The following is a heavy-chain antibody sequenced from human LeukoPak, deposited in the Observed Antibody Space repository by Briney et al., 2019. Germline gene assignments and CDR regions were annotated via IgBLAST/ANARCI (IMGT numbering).Heavy chain of an antibody. CDR2: IYWDDDK. D-gene: IGHD3-10*01. CDR1: GFSLSTSGVG. CDR3: AHQKYYYGSGSYKTSYYFDY. Sequence: SGPTLVNPTQTLTLTCTFSGFSLSTSGVGVGWIRQPPGKALEWLALIYWDDDKRYSPSLKSRLTITKDTSKNQVVLTMTNMDPVDTATYYCAHQKYYYGSGSYKTSYYFDYWGQGTLVTVSS. V-gene: IGHV2-5*02. J-gene: IGHJ4*02.